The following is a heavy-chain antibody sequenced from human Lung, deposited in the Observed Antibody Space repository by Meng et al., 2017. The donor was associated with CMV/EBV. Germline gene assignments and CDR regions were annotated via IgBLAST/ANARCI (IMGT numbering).Heavy chain of an antibody. CDR3: AKDSSRSTWYGPDQHDGMDV. CDR1: GFTFSSYG. J-gene: IGHJ6*02. CDR2: IWYDGSNK. V-gene: IGHV3-33*06. D-gene: IGHD6-13*01. Sequence: GGSXRLXCGASGFTFSSYGMHWVRQAPGKGLEWVALIWYDGSNKNYADSVKGRFSISRDYSKSTLYLQMNSLRVEDTGVYYCAKDSSRSTWYGPDQHDGMDVXGQGXAVTVSS.